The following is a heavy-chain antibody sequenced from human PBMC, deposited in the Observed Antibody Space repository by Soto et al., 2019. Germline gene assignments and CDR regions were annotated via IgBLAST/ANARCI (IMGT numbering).Heavy chain of an antibody. CDR2: IYPGDSDT. V-gene: IGHV5-51*01. CDR1: GYSFTSYW. J-gene: IGHJ5*02. Sequence: PGASLKISCKGSGYSFTSYWIGWVRQMPGKGLEWMGIIYPGDSDTRYSPSFQGQVTISADKSISTAYLQWSSLKAPDTAMYYCARQTPSYYDFWSGYSTHGWFDPWGQGALVAVSS. CDR3: ARQTPSYYDFWSGYSTHGWFDP. D-gene: IGHD3-3*01.